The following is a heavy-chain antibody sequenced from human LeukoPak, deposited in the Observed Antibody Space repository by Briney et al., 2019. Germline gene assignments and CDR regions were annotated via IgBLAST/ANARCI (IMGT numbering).Heavy chain of an antibody. CDR1: GYTFTNYP. J-gene: IGHJ4*02. D-gene: IGHD3-10*01. Sequence: ASVKVSRKASGYTFTNYPMNWVRQAPGQGLEWMGWINTNTGNPTYAQGFTGRFVFSLDTSVSTAYLQISSLKAEDTAVYYCVRGVRTSDYWGQGTLVTVSS. V-gene: IGHV7-4-1*02. CDR2: INTNTGNP. CDR3: VRGVRTSDY.